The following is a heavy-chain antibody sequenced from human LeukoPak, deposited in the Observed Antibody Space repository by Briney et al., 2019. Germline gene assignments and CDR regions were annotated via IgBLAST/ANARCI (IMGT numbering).Heavy chain of an antibody. CDR2: ISGSTGST. CDR3: VREGTYFFASGSFQGYYFDN. D-gene: IGHD3-10*01. J-gene: IGHJ4*02. V-gene: IGHV3-23*01. CDR1: GFPFSSDA. Sequence: GGSLRLSCAGSGFPFSSDAMNWVRQAPGKGLEWVASISGSTGSTQYADSVKGRFTVSRDNSNHTVYLEMDRLRVEDTAIYYCVREGTYFFASGSFQGYYFDNWGQGTLVTVSS.